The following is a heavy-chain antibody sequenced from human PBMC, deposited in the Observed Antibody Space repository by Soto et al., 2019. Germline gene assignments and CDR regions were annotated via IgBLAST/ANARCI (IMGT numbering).Heavy chain of an antibody. CDR2: ISQSGNT. D-gene: IGHD6-6*01. J-gene: IGHJ4*02. V-gene: IGHV4-34*01. CDR3: ARAPKVSGSSQTRPDF. Sequence: SETLSLTCSIYSGSLSGYYWSWIRQPPGKGLEWIGEISQSGNTNYSPSLKSRVAISIDTSKKQFSLNLASVSAADTAVYYCARAPKVSGSSQTRPDFWGQGTLVTVSS. CDR1: SGSLSGYY.